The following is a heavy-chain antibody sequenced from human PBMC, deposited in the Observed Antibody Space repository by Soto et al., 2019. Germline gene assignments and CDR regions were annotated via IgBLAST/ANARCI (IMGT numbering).Heavy chain of an antibody. V-gene: IGHV3-15*07. CDR3: TTGSVEGV. J-gene: IGHJ6*04. D-gene: IGHD2-15*01. CDR2: VKPKXEGAKR. Sequence: XXSLRLSCAASSLTITNAWMNWVRQAPGRGMEGAGXVKPKXEGAKREYAAAXEGRLTGSGDDSENTMYLQMNSMKNEDTAVYYCTTGSVEGVWGKGTTVTVYS. CDR1: SLTITNAW.